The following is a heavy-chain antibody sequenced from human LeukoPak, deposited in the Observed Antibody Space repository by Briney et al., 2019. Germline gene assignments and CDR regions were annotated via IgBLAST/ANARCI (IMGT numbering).Heavy chain of an antibody. CDR2: IKQDGSEK. Sequence: PGGSLRLSCAASGFTFSNYWMTWVCQAPGKGLEWVANIKQDGSEKYYVDSVKGRFTISRDNAENSLYLQMNSLRAEDTAVYYCARAPEGYTVVTIFDFWGQGTLVTVSS. CDR1: GFTFSNYW. J-gene: IGHJ4*02. CDR3: ARAPEGYTVVTIFDF. V-gene: IGHV3-7*05. D-gene: IGHD4-23*01.